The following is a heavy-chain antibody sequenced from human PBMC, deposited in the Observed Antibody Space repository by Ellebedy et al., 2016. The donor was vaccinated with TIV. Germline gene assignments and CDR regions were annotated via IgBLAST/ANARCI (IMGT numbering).Heavy chain of an antibody. CDR2: INPSGGST. J-gene: IGHJ4*02. CDR1: GYTFTSYY. CDR3: ARDRGGVGATNGFDY. V-gene: IGHV1-46*04. Sequence: AASVKVSCKASGYTFTSYYMHWVRQAPGQGLEWMGIINPSGGSTSYAQKLQGRVTITRDTSTSTVYMELSSLRSEETAVYYCARDRGGVGATNGFDYWGQGTLVTVSS. D-gene: IGHD1-26*01.